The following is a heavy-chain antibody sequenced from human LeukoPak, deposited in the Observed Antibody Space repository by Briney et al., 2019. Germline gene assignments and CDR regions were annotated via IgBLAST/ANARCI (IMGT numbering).Heavy chain of an antibody. V-gene: IGHV4-39*01. Sequence: SETLSLTCTVSGGSISSSSYYWGWIRQPPGKGLEWIGSIYYSGSTYYNPSLKSRVTISVDTSKNQFSLKLSSATAADTAVYYCARYSSSWYRWGQGTLVTVSS. D-gene: IGHD6-13*01. J-gene: IGHJ4*02. CDR1: GGSISSSSYY. CDR3: ARYSSSWYR. CDR2: IYYSGST.